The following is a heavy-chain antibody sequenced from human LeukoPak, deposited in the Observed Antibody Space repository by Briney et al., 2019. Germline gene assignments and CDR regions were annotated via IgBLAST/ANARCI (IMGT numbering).Heavy chain of an antibody. J-gene: IGHJ4*02. Sequence: GGSLRLSCASSGFTFRSYSMNWVRQAPAKGLEWVSSISSSSSYIYYADSVKGRFTISRDNAKNSLYLQMNSLRAEDTAVYYCARDRIAAAGTNVYWGQGTLVTVSS. CDR3: ARDRIAAAGTNVY. CDR2: ISSSSSYI. CDR1: GFTFRSYS. V-gene: IGHV3-21*01. D-gene: IGHD6-13*01.